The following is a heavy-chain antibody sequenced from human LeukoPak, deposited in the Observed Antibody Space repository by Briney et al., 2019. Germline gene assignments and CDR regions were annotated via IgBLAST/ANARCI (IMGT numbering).Heavy chain of an antibody. V-gene: IGHV4-4*02. J-gene: IGHJ4*02. CDR2: IYHSGST. D-gene: IGHD3-22*01. CDR1: GGSISSSNW. Sequence: SETLSLTCAVSGGSISSSNWWSWVRQPPGKGLEWIGEIYHSGSTNYNPSLKSRVTISVDKSKNQLSLKLSSVTAADTAVYYCARQFYYDSGGSHYWGQGTLVTVSS. CDR3: ARQFYYDSGGSHY.